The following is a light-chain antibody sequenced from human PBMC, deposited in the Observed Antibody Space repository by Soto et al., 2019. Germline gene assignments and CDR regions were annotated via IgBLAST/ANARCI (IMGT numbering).Light chain of an antibody. CDR1: QSISSW. V-gene: IGKV1-5*01. CDR2: DAS. CDR3: QQYNSYSCFWT. J-gene: IGKJ1*01. Sequence: DIQMTQSPSTLSASVGDRVTITCRASQSISSWFAWYQQKPGKAPKLLIYDASSLESGVPSRFSGSGSGTEFTLTISGLQLVVFETYYCQQYNSYSCFWTLGKGTKGNIK.